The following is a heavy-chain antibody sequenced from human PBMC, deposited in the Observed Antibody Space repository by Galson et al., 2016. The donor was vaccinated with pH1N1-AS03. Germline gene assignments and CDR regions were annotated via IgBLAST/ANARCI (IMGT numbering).Heavy chain of an antibody. CDR3: AKAVAGSLNLYYYYGADV. D-gene: IGHD6-19*01. J-gene: IGHJ6*02. V-gene: IGHV3-7*03. CDR2: IKQDGSDK. CDR1: GFPFSGYW. Sequence: SLRLSCAASGFPFSGYWMTWVRQAAGKGLEWVASIKQDGSDKHYVDSVKGRLTISKDNAKNSLYLQMNSLRPEDTAVYYCAKAVAGSLNLYYYYGADVWGQGTTVTVSS.